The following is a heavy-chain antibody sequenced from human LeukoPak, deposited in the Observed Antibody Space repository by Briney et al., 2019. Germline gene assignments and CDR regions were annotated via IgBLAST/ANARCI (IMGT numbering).Heavy chain of an antibody. Sequence: GGSLRLSCAASGFTFSSYGMHWVRQAPGKGLEWVAVIWYDGSNKYYADSVKGRFTISRDNSKNTLYLQMNSLRAEDTAVYYCAKSGDRGSGWYSDYWGQGTLATVSS. D-gene: IGHD6-19*01. CDR1: GFTFSSYG. J-gene: IGHJ4*02. CDR2: IWYDGSNK. V-gene: IGHV3-33*06. CDR3: AKSGDRGSGWYSDY.